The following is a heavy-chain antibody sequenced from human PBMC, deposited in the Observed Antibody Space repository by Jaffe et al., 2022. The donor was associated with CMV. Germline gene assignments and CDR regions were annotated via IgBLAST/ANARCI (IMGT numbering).Heavy chain of an antibody. V-gene: IGHV1-18*01. D-gene: IGHD3-22*01. Sequence: QVQLVQSGAEVKKPGASVKVSCKASGYTFTSYGISWVRQAPGQGLEWMGWISAYNGNTNYAQKLQGRVTMTTDTSTSTAYMELRSLRSDDTAVYYCARVTYYDSSGYWNYYYYYYGMDVWGQGTTVTVSS. CDR1: GYTFTSYG. J-gene: IGHJ6*02. CDR3: ARVTYYDSSGYWNYYYYYYGMDV. CDR2: ISAYNGNT.